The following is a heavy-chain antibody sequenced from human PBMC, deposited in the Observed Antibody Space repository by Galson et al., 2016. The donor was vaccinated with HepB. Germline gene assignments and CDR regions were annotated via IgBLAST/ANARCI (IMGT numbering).Heavy chain of an antibody. D-gene: IGHD4-17*01. Sequence: SCAASGFTFSSYGMHWVRQAPGKGLEWVAVISYDGSSKYYADSVKGRFTISRDNSKNTLYLQMNSLRAEDTAVYYCAKSGRYYGVDHFDYWGQGTLVTVSS. CDR1: GFTFSSYG. V-gene: IGHV3-30*18. CDR2: ISYDGSSK. CDR3: AKSGRYYGVDHFDY. J-gene: IGHJ4*02.